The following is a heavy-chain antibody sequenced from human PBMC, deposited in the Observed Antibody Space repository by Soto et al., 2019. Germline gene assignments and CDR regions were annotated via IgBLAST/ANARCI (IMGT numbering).Heavy chain of an antibody. D-gene: IGHD3-10*01. CDR1: GFTFSNAW. CDR3: TTDGGVLWLELGVDY. Sequence: EVQLVESGGGLVKPGGSLRLSCAASGFTFSNAWMNWVRQAPGKGLEWVGRIKSKTDGGTTDYAAPVKGRFTISRDDSKNTLYLQMNSLKAEDTAVYYCTTDGGVLWLELGVDYWGQGTLVTVSS. V-gene: IGHV3-15*07. CDR2: IKSKTDGGTT. J-gene: IGHJ4*02.